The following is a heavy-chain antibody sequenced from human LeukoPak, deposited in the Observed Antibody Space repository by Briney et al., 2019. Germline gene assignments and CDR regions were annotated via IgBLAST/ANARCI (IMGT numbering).Heavy chain of an antibody. CDR1: GFTFSSYS. V-gene: IGHV3-21*01. CDR2: ISSSSSYI. D-gene: IGHD5-18*01. J-gene: IGHJ3*02. CDR3: AGDRADTAMVTNAFDI. Sequence: GGSLRLSCAASGFTFSSYSMNWVRQAPGKGLEWVSSISSSSSYIYYADSVKGRFTISRDNAKNSLYLQMNSLRAEDTAVYYCAGDRADTAMVTNAFDIWGQGTMVTVSS.